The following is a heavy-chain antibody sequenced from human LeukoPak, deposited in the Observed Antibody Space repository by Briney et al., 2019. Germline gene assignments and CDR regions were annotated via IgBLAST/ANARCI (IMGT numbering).Heavy chain of an antibody. J-gene: IGHJ6*02. CDR1: GGSINGYC. CDR3: ARGEALRQNYGMDV. CDR2: IYFSGST. Sequence: SETLSLTCTVSGGSINGYCWNWIRQPPGKGLEWIGYIYFSGSTNYNPSLQSRVTISVDTSKNQFSLKLNSVTAADTAVYFCARGEALRQNYGMDVWGQGTTVTVSS. V-gene: IGHV4-59*01.